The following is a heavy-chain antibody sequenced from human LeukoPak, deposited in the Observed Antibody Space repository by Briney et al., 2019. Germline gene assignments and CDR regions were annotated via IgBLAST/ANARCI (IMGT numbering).Heavy chain of an antibody. Sequence: SETLSLTCAVYGGSFSGYYWSWVRQPPEKGLEWIGEINHSGSTNYNPSLKSRVTISVDTSKNHFSLKLSSVTAADTAVYYCARDTYDSSGEGFDYWGQGTLVTVSS. CDR3: ARDTYDSSGEGFDY. V-gene: IGHV4-34*01. D-gene: IGHD3-22*01. J-gene: IGHJ4*02. CDR1: GGSFSGYY. CDR2: INHSGST.